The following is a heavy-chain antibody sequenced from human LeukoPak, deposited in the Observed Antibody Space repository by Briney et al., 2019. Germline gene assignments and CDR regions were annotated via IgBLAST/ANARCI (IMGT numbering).Heavy chain of an antibody. CDR2: ITGSSAVT. Sequence: GGSLRLSCAGSGFTFSNFAMSWVRQGPGKGLEWVSSITGSSAVTYSADSVKGRFTISRDNSRNTVYLQMNSLRAEDTAVYYCARDSGATIVDYWGQGTLVTVSS. V-gene: IGHV3-23*01. J-gene: IGHJ4*02. D-gene: IGHD5-12*01. CDR3: ARDSGATIVDY. CDR1: GFTFSNFA.